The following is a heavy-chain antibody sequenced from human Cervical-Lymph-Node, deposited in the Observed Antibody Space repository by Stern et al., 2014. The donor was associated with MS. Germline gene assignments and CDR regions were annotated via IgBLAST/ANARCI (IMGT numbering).Heavy chain of an antibody. D-gene: IGHD3-22*01. J-gene: IGHJ4*02. Sequence: QLQLQESGPGLVKPSETLSLTCTVSGGSISSYYWSWIRQPPGKGLEWIGDIYYSGSTNYNPSLKSRVTISVDTSKNQFSLKLSSVTAADTAVYYCARFDSSGYYYKMYFDYWGQGTLVTVSS. CDR1: GGSISSYY. CDR2: IYYSGST. CDR3: ARFDSSGYYYKMYFDY. V-gene: IGHV4-59*01.